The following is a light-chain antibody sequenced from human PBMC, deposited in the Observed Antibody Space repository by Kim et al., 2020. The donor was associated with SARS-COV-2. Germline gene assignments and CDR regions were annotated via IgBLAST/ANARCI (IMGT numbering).Light chain of an antibody. CDR3: QQSYTTPEYT. J-gene: IGKJ2*01. CDR2: TAS. CDR1: RAVTTF. V-gene: IGKV1-39*01. Sequence: DIQMTQSPSSLSASVGDRVTISCRASRAVTTFLNWYQQKPGKAPKLLIHTASKLQSGVPSRFTGSGSGTDFTLTINNLQPDDFATYYCQQSYTTPEYTFGQGTKVDIK.